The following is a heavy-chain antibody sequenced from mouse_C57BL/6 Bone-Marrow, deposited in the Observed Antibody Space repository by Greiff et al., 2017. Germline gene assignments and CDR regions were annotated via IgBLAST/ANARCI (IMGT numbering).Heavy chain of an antibody. Sequence: EVQLVESGGGLVKPGGSLKLSCAASGFTFSSSAMSWVRQTPEKRLEWVATISDGGSYTYYPDNVKGRFTISRDNAKNNLYLQMSHLKSEDTAKYYCAKLFAYWGQGTLVTVSA. V-gene: IGHV5-4*01. CDR2: ISDGGSYT. J-gene: IGHJ3*01. CDR3: AKLFAY. CDR1: GFTFSSSA.